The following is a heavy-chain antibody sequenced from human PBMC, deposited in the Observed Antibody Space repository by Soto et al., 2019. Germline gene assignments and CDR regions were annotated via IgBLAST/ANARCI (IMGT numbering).Heavy chain of an antibody. D-gene: IGHD5-12*01. CDR1: GYTFTSYG. CDR2: ISAYNGNT. J-gene: IGHJ6*02. CDR3: ARVGYSGYDYYYYGMDV. Sequence: SVEVSCKASGYTFTSYGISWVRQAPGQGLEWMGWISAYNGNTNYAQKLQGRVTMTTDTSTSTAYMELRSLRSDDTAVYYCARVGYSGYDYYYYGMDVWGQGTTVTVSS. V-gene: IGHV1-18*04.